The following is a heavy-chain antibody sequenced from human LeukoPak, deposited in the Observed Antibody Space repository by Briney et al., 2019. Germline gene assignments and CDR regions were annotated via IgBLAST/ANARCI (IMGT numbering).Heavy chain of an antibody. CDR2: MSCGGGST. Sequence: GWSLRLSCAASGFTFSSYALSWLRRAPGKGLEGVSCMSCGGGSTYYADSVKGRFTISSDNSRNTLYLQMNSLRAEDTAVYYCAKGDCSSASCFGNWGQGTLVTVSS. CDR1: GFTFSSYA. V-gene: IGHV3-23*01. D-gene: IGHD2-2*01. CDR3: AKGDCSSASCFGN. J-gene: IGHJ4*02.